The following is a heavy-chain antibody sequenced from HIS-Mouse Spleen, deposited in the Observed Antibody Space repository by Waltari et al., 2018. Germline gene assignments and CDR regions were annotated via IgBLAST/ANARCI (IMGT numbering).Heavy chain of an antibody. CDR1: GGSISSSSYY. CDR2: IDYSGST. D-gene: IGHD6-13*01. J-gene: IGHJ2*01. Sequence: QLQLQESGPGLVKPSETLSLTCTVSGGSISSSSYYWGWIRQPPGKGLEWIGSIDYSGSTCYNPSLKSRVTISVDTSKNQFSLKLSSVTAADTAVYYCAREIPYSSSWYDWYFDLWGRGTLLTVSS. V-gene: IGHV4-39*07. CDR3: AREIPYSSSWYDWYFDL.